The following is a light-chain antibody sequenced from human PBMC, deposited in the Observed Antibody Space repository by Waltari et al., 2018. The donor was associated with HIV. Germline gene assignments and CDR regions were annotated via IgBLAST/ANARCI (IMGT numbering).Light chain of an antibody. V-gene: IGKV1-5*03. CDR2: KAS. CDR1: QSISSW. J-gene: IGKJ2*01. CDR3: KQYNSYPYT. Sequence: DIQMTQSPSTLSASVGDRVTITCRASQSISSWLAWYQQKPGKAPKLLFYKASSLETGVPSRFSGSGSGTEFTLTISSLQPDDFATYYCKQYNSYPYTFGQGTKLEIK.